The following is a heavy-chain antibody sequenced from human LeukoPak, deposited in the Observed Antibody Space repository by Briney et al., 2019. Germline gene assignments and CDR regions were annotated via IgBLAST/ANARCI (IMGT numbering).Heavy chain of an antibody. CDR3: ASSPGYGSGSYYLFDY. CDR1: GFTFSSYG. D-gene: IGHD3-10*01. Sequence: GGSLRLSCAASGFTFSSYGMHWVRQAPGKGLEWVAFIRYDGSNKYYADSVKGRFTISRDNSKNTLYLQMNSLRAEDTAVYYCASSPGYGSGSYYLFDYWGQGALVTVSS. J-gene: IGHJ4*02. CDR2: IRYDGSNK. V-gene: IGHV3-30*02.